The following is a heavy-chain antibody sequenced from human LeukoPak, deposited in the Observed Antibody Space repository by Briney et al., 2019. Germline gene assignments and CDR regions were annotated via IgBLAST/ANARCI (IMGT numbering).Heavy chain of an antibody. D-gene: IGHD1-1*01. V-gene: IGHV3-21*01. CDR3: ANRPTGKENAFET. J-gene: IGHJ3*02. CDR1: GFTLTGYS. CDR2: ISSSSTYI. Sequence: GESLKLSCAASGFTLTGYSMSWVRQAPGKGLEWVSSISSSSTYIYHADSVRGRFTTSRDNAKNSLFLQMNSLTAEDTAVYYYANRPTGKENAFETWGQGTMVTVSS.